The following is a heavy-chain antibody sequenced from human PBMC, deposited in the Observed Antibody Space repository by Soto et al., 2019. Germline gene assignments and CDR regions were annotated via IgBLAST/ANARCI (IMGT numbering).Heavy chain of an antibody. CDR2: IIPVLGPA. J-gene: IGHJ4*02. V-gene: IGHV1-69*06. CDR3: ARAAKRYFDY. CDR1: GGTFNTFA. Sequence: QVQLVQSGAEVKKPGSSMKVSCKASGGTFNTFAISWVRQAPGQGPEWMGGIIPVLGPACYAPKFQGRVTITAEKSTTTAYLELSNLTSEDTDVYYCARAAKRYFDYWGQGTLVTVSS.